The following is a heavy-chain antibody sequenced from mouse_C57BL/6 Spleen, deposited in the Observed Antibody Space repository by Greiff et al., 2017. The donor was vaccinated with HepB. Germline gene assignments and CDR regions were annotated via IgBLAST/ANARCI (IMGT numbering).Heavy chain of an antibody. V-gene: IGHV3-6*01. Sequence: VQLKESGPGLVKPSQSLSLTCSVTGYSITSGYYWNWIRQFPGNKLEWMGYISYDGSNNYNPSLKNRISITRDTSKNQFFLKLNSVTTEDTATYYCASFITTVVATSFDYWGQGTTLTVSS. D-gene: IGHD1-1*01. CDR2: ISYDGSN. CDR1: GYSITSGYY. J-gene: IGHJ2*01. CDR3: ASFITTVVATSFDY.